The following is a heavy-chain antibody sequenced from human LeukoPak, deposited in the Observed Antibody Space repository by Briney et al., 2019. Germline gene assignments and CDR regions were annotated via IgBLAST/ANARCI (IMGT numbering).Heavy chain of an antibody. V-gene: IGHV1-18*01. J-gene: IGHJ6*03. Sequence: ASVKVSCKASGYPFANFAISWVRQAPGQGLEWMGWISAYNGNTNYAQKLQGRVTMTTDTSTSTAYMELRSLRSDDTAVYYCARGDPSTMDVWGKGTTVTVSS. CDR2: ISAYNGNT. CDR1: GYPFANFA. CDR3: ARGDPSTMDV. D-gene: IGHD3-16*01.